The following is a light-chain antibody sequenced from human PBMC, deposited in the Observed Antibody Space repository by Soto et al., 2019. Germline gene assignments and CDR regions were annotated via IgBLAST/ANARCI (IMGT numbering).Light chain of an antibody. V-gene: IGKV3-15*01. CDR3: QQYNNWPLT. CDR1: QSISSD. Sequence: EVVMTQSPPTLSVSPGERATLSCRASQSISSDLAWYQQKPGQAPRLLIYGASTRATGIPARFSVSGSGTDFTLTISSLQSEDFAVYYCQQYNNWPLTFGWGTKVEIK. CDR2: GAS. J-gene: IGKJ4*01.